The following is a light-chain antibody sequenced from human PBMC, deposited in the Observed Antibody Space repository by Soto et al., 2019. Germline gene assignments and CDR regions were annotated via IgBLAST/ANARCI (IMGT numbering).Light chain of an antibody. V-gene: IGKV1-5*03. CDR1: QSVDSW. CDR3: QHYNDYSRM. CDR2: KAS. J-gene: IGKJ1*01. Sequence: DITMTQSPSTLSASIGDRVTITCRTSQSVDSWLAWYQQKPGKAPKLLICKASSLQTGVPSRFSGSGSGTEFTLTISSLQPDDFATYYCQHYNDYSRMFGQGTKVEIK.